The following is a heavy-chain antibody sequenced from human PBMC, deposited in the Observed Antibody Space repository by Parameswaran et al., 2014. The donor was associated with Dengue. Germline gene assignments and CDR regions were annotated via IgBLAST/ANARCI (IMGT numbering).Heavy chain of an antibody. CDR2: IYYSGST. V-gene: IGHV4-30-4*01. J-gene: IGHJ4*02. Sequence: RWIRQPPGKGLEWIGHIYYSGSTYYNPSLKSRVTISVDTAKNQFSLKLTSVTAADTAVYYCAREGGAVTNGFDCWGQGTLVTVSS. CDR3: AREGGAVTNGFDC. D-gene: IGHD4-17*01.